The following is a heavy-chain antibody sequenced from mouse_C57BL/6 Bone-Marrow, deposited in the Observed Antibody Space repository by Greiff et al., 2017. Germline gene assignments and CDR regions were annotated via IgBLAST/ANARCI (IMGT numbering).Heavy chain of an antibody. D-gene: IGHD2-4*01. CDR2: IDPNSGGT. V-gene: IGHV1-72*01. Sequence: VQLQPPGAELVKPGASVKLSCKASGYTFTSYWMHWVKQRPGRGLAWIGRIDPNSGGTKYHEKFKSKATLTVDKPASTAYMQLSSLTSEDSSVYYCARSHYYDYDFPLFAYWGQGTLVTVSA. CDR1: GYTFTSYW. CDR3: ARSHYYDYDFPLFAY. J-gene: IGHJ3*01.